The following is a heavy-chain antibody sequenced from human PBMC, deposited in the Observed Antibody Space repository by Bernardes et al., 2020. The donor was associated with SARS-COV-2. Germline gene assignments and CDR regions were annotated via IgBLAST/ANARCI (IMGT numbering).Heavy chain of an antibody. J-gene: IGHJ4*02. Sequence: GGPLRLPCTASGFTVTTSWLHWVRQTPGKGLVWVSRMNSDGSITNYADSVKGRFTISRDNAKNTLYLQINSLRAEDTAVYYCARAGNYRFDYWGQGSLVTVSS. CDR2: MNSDGSIT. CDR1: GFTVTTSW. D-gene: IGHD1-7*01. CDR3: ARAGNYRFDY. V-gene: IGHV3-74*01.